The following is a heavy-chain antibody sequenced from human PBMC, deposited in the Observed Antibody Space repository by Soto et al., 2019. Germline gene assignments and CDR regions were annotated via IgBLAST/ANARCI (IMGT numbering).Heavy chain of an antibody. CDR3: ARDADTAMGSYYGMDV. Sequence: QVQLQESGPGLVKPSQTLSLTCTVSGGSISSGGYYWSWIRQHPGKGLEWIGYIYYGGSTYYNPSLKSRVTISVDTSKNQFSLKLSSVTAADTAVYYCARDADTAMGSYYGMDVWGQGTTVTVSS. J-gene: IGHJ6*02. D-gene: IGHD5-18*01. V-gene: IGHV4-31*03. CDR1: GGSISSGGYY. CDR2: IYYGGST.